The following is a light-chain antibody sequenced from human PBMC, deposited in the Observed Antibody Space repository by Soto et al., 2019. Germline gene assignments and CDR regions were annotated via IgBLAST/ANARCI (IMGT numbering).Light chain of an antibody. CDR2: WAS. Sequence: DIVMTQSPDSLAVSLGERATINCKSSQSVLYSSNNKNYLAWYQQKPGQPPKLLIYWASTRESGVPDRFSGSGSGTDFTLTISSLQAEDVAVYYCQQYYSTPYTFGQGTNLELK. CDR3: QQYYSTPYT. J-gene: IGKJ2*01. V-gene: IGKV4-1*01. CDR1: QSVLYSSNNKNY.